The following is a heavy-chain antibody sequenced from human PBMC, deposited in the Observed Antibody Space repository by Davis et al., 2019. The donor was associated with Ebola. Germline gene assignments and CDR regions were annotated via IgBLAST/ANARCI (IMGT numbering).Heavy chain of an antibody. J-gene: IGHJ4*02. Sequence: PGGSLRLSCAAFGFSFSNFGMHWVRQAPGKGLEWVAVLWSDGSTKECSDSVKGRFSISRDNSKNTLYLEMSSLRTEDTAVYYCATYVAGFGFMDNWGQGTLVTVSS. D-gene: IGHD3-10*01. V-gene: IGHV3-33*01. CDR1: GFSFSNFG. CDR3: ATYVAGFGFMDN. CDR2: LWSDGSTK.